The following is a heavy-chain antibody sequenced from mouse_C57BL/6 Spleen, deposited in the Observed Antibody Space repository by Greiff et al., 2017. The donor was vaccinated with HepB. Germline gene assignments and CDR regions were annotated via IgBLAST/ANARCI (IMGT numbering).Heavy chain of an antibody. CDR1: GYTFTDYN. CDR2: INPNNGGT. Sequence: VHVKQSGPELVKPGASVKIPCKASGYTFTDYNMDWVKQSHGKSLEWIGDINPNNGGTIYNQKFKGKATLTVDKSSSTAYMELRSLTSEDTAVYYCARSIYYYGSSNWYFDVWGTGTTVTVSS. V-gene: IGHV1-18*01. CDR3: ARSIYYYGSSNWYFDV. D-gene: IGHD1-1*01. J-gene: IGHJ1*03.